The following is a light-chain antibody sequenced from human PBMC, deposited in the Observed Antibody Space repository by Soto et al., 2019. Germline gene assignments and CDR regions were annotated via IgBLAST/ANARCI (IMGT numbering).Light chain of an antibody. V-gene: IGKV1-5*03. J-gene: IGKJ1*01. CDR3: QQYNSYRT. CDR2: KAP. CDR1: QSISSW. Sequence: DIQMTQSPSTLSASVGDRVTITCRASQSISSWLAWYQQKPGQAPKLLIYKAPSLASGVPSRFSGSGSGTEFTLTISSLQPDDLAAYYCQQYNSYRTFGRGTKVEIK.